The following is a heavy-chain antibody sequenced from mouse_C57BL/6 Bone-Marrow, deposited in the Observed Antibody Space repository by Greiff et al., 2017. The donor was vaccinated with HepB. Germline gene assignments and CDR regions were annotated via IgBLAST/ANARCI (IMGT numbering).Heavy chain of an antibody. J-gene: IGHJ2*01. V-gene: IGHV10-1*01. CDR3: VSSHYYGFDY. Sequence: EVKVVESGGGLVQPKGSLKLSCAASGFSFNTYAMNWVRQAPGKGLEWVARIRSKSNNYATYYADSVKDRFTISRDDSESMLYLQMNNLKTEDTAMYYCVSSHYYGFDYWGQGTTLTVSS. CDR1: GFSFNTYA. CDR2: IRSKSNNYAT. D-gene: IGHD1-2*01.